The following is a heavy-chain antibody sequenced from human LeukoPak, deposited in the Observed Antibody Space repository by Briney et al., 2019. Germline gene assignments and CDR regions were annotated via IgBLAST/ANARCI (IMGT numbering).Heavy chain of an antibody. Sequence: KPGGSLRLSCAASGFTFSSYSMNWVRQPPGKGLEWIGEVNYSGGTNYNPSLQSRVIVSIDTSKNQFSLRLSAVTAADTAVYYCARAASGGLLGDSWGQGTLVTVSS. CDR2: VNYSGGT. V-gene: IGHV4-34*01. CDR3: ARAASGGLLGDS. J-gene: IGHJ4*02. CDR1: GFTFSSYS. D-gene: IGHD3-16*02.